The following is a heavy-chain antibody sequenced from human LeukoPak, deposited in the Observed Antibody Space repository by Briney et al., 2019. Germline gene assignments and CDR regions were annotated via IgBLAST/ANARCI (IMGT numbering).Heavy chain of an antibody. CDR2: IYYSGST. D-gene: IGHD3-9*01. Sequence: GTLSLTCTLSLGSTSSSYSSWIRARPRKGVGWIVYIYYSGSTNYNPSLKSRVTISVDTSKSQFSLKLSSVTAADTAVYYCAIGGNPIFYDAFDIWGQGTMVTVSS. V-gene: IGHV4-59*01. CDR1: LGSTSSSY. CDR3: AIGGNPIFYDAFDI. J-gene: IGHJ3*02.